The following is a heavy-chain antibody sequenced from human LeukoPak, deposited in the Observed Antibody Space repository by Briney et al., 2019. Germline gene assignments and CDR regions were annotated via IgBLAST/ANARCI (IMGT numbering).Heavy chain of an antibody. CDR1: GYTFTSYG. CDR3: ARRYCSSTSCRYYYYYYGMTS. D-gene: IGHD2-2*01. Sequence: ASVKVSCKASGYTFTSYGISWVRQAPGQGLEWMGWISAYNGNTNYAQKLQGRVTMTTDTSTSTAYMELRSLRSDDTAVYYCARRYCSSTSCRYYYYYYGMTSGAKGPRSPSP. J-gene: IGHJ6*02. V-gene: IGHV1-18*01. CDR2: ISAYNGNT.